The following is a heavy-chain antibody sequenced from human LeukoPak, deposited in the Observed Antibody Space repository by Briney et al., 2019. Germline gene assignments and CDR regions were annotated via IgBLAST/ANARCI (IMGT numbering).Heavy chain of an antibody. CDR3: AKDRGLLFGEFHDY. Sequence: PGGPLRLSCAASGFTFSSYAMSWVRQAPGKGLEWVSAISGSGGSTNYADSVKGRFTISRDNSKNTLYLQMNSLRAEDTAVYYCAKDRGLLFGEFHDYWGQGTLVTVSS. V-gene: IGHV3-23*01. D-gene: IGHD3-10*02. CDR1: GFTFSSYA. CDR2: ISGSGGST. J-gene: IGHJ4*02.